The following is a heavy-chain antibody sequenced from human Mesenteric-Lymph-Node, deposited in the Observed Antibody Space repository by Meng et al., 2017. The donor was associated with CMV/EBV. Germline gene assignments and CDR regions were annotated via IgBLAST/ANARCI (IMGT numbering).Heavy chain of an antibody. V-gene: IGHV5-51*01. CDR3: ARERKRYCDSTSCYGFAAFDI. Sequence: GGSLRLSCKGSGYNFGTYWIGWVRQMSGKGLEWMGLIYPDDSDTKYSPSFQGQVTISVDKSISTAYLQWSSLKTSDIAMYYCARERKRYCDSTSCYGFAAFDIWGQGTMVTVSS. D-gene: IGHD2-2*01. CDR1: GYNFGTYW. CDR2: IYPDDSDT. J-gene: IGHJ3*02.